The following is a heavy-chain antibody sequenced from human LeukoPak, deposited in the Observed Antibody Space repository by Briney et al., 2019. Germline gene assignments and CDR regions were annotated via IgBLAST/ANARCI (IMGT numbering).Heavy chain of an antibody. D-gene: IGHD4-23*01. CDR2: ISYDGSNK. V-gene: IGHV3-30-3*01. J-gene: IGHJ4*02. Sequence: GGSLRLSCAASGFTFSSYAMHWVRQAPGKGLEWVAVISYDGSNKYYADTVKCRFTISRDNSTNTLYLHMNSLRAEDTAVYYCARPDDYGGTPFDYWGQGTLVTVSS. CDR3: ARPDDYGGTPFDY. CDR1: GFTFSSYA.